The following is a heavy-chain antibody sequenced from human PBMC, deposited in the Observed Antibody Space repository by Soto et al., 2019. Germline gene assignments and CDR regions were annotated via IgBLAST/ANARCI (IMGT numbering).Heavy chain of an antibody. CDR1: GFTFSSYA. V-gene: IGHV3-23*01. Sequence: EVQLLESGGGLVQPGGSLRLSCAASGFTFSSYAMSWVRQAPGKGLEWVSAISGSGGSTYYADSVKGRFTISRDNSKNTLYLQMNSLRAEDTAVYYCAKDLRDCSGGSCYDSHYWGQGTLVTVSS. CDR3: AKDLRDCSGGSCYDSHY. D-gene: IGHD2-15*01. J-gene: IGHJ4*02. CDR2: ISGSGGST.